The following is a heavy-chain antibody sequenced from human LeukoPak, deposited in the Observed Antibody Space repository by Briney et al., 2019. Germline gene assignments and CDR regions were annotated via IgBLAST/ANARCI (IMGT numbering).Heavy chain of an antibody. V-gene: IGHV1-18*04. Sequence: ASVEVSCKASGYTFTGYYMHWVRQAPGQGLEWMGWISAYNANTKYAQKLQGRVTMTTDTSTSTAYMEVRRLRSDDTAVYYCARDQAYCGGDCPIMDGFDIWGQGTMVTVSS. CDR2: ISAYNANT. CDR1: GYTFTGYY. CDR3: ARDQAYCGGDCPIMDGFDI. J-gene: IGHJ3*02. D-gene: IGHD2-21*02.